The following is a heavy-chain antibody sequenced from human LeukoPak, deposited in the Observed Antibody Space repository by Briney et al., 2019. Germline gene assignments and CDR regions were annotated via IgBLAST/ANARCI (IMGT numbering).Heavy chain of an antibody. Sequence: GESLKISCKGSGYSFTSSWIGWVRQMPGKGLEWMGIIYPGDSDTRYSPSFQGQVTISADKSISTAYLQWSSLKASDTAMYYCARQIEAAARWFDPWGQGTLVTVSS. D-gene: IGHD6-13*01. CDR3: ARQIEAAARWFDP. V-gene: IGHV5-51*01. J-gene: IGHJ5*02. CDR1: GYSFTSSW. CDR2: IYPGDSDT.